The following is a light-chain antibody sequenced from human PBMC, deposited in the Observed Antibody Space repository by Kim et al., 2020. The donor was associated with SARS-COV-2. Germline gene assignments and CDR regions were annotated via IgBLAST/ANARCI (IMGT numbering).Light chain of an antibody. J-gene: IGLJ2*01. CDR3: QSRDSGGNVV. V-gene: IGLV3-19*01. CDR2: GRH. Sequence: SSELTQDPAVSVALGQTVRITCQGDSLRSYYATWSQQKPRQAPLLVIFGRHNRPSGIPDRFSGSTSGNTASLTISGAQAEDEADFYCQSRDSGGNVVFGGGTKLTV. CDR1: SLRSYY.